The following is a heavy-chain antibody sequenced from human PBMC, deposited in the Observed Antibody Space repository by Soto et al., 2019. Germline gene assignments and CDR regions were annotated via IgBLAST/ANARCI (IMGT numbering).Heavy chain of an antibody. D-gene: IGHD4-17*01. CDR1: EFSFSAYG. V-gene: IGHV3-30*03. J-gene: IGHJ6*03. CDR3: ARRKTVTTGHYYYYIDV. Sequence: QVQQVESGGGVVRPGRSLRLSCVASEFSFSAYGMHWVRLAPGKGLQWVAVISYDGNDKYYADSVKGRFTISRDDSKNTLYLQMNSLRREDTAIYYCARRKTVTTGHYYYYIDVWGKGTTVTVSS. CDR2: ISYDGNDK.